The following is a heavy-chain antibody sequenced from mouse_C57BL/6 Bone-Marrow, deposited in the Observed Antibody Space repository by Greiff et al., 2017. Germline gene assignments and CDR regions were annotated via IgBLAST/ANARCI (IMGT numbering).Heavy chain of an antibody. J-gene: IGHJ2*01. Sequence: QVHVKQPGAELVKPGASVKLSCKASGYTFTSYWMHWVKQRPGQGLEWIGMIHPNSGSTNYNEKFKSKATLTVDKSSSTAYMQLSSLTSEDSAVXYCARRLRQLRQYYFDYWGQGTTLTVSS. CDR3: ARRLRQLRQYYFDY. CDR1: GYTFTSYW. CDR2: IHPNSGST. D-gene: IGHD3-2*02. V-gene: IGHV1-64*01.